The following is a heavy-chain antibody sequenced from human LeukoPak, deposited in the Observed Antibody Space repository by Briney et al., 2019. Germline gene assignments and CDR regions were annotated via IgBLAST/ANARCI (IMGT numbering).Heavy chain of an antibody. CDR1: GFTFSSYA. CDR2: ISGSGDRT. V-gene: IGHV3-23*01. D-gene: IGHD3-3*01. J-gene: IGHJ4*02. CDR3: AKDANTDFWSGYSIDY. Sequence: GGSLRLSCAASGFTFSSYAMSWVRQAPGKGLEWVSAISGSGDRTYYADSVKGRFTISRDNSKNTLYLQMNSLRAEDTAVYYCAKDANTDFWSGYSIDYWGQGTLVTVSS.